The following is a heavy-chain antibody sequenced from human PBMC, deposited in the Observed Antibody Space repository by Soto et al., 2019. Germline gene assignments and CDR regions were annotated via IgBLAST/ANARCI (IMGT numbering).Heavy chain of an antibody. J-gene: IGHJ4*02. CDR3: ARRDMLTGYVYFDY. CDR2: IYPDDSDT. V-gene: IGHV5-51*01. Sequence: GESLNISCQASGYTFTQYWVGWVRPMPGKGLEWMGIIYPDDSDTRYSPSFQGHVTISADKSISTAYLQWSSLKASDSATYYCARRDMLTGYVYFDYWGQGTQVTVSS. D-gene: IGHD3-9*01. CDR1: GYTFTQYW.